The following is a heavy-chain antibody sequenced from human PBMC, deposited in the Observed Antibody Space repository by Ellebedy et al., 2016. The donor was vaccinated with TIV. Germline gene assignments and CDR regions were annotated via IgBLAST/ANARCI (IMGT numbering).Heavy chain of an antibody. CDR3: ARGPPLFDP. CDR2: IDIGATTI. Sequence: GESLKISCAASGFTFRDYTMNWVRRAPGKGLEWVSYIDIGATTIYYADSVKGRFTISRDNAKNSLFLQMNSLRADDTAVYYCARGPPLFDPWGQGTLVTVSS. V-gene: IGHV3-48*04. CDR1: GFTFRDYT. J-gene: IGHJ5*02.